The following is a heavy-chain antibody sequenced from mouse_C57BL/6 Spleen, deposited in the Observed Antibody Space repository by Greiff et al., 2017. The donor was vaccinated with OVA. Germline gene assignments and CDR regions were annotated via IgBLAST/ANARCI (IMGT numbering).Heavy chain of an antibody. J-gene: IGHJ2*01. D-gene: IGHD2-5*01. Sequence: VKLVESGAELVKPGASVKISCKASGYAFSSYWMNWVKQRPGKGLEWIGQIYPGDGDTNYNGKFKGKATLTADKSSSTAYMQLSSLTSEDSAVYFCSRRNSKILSFDDWGKGTTLTVSS. V-gene: IGHV1-80*01. CDR3: SRRNSKILSFDD. CDR1: GYAFSSYW. CDR2: IYPGDGDT.